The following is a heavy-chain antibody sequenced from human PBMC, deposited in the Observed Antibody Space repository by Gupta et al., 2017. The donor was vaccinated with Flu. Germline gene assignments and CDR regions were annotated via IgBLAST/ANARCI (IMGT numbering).Heavy chain of an antibody. Sequence: YAISWVRQAPGQGLEWMGGIIPIFGTANYAQKFQGRVTITADESTSTAYMELSSLRSEDTAVYYCARKSTTNPYYYGMDVWGQGTTVTVSS. CDR3: ARKSTTNPYYYGMDV. J-gene: IGHJ6*02. V-gene: IGHV1-69*01. D-gene: IGHD4-17*01. CDR2: IIPIFGTA. CDR1: YA.